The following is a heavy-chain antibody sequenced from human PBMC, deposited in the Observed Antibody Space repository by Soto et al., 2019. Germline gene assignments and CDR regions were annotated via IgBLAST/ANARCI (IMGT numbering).Heavy chain of an antibody. CDR3: ASQVPGTDNYFDY. V-gene: IGHV4-59*01. CDR1: GGSISSYY. CDR2: IYYSGST. D-gene: IGHD1-7*01. Sequence: SETLSLTCTVSGGSISSYYWSWIRQPPGKGLEWIGYIYYSGSTNYNPSLKSRVTISVDTSKNQFSLKLSSVTAADTAVYYCASQVPGTDNYFDYWGQGALVTVSS. J-gene: IGHJ4*02.